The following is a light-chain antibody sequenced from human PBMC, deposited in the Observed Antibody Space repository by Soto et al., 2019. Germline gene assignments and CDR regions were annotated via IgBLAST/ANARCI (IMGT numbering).Light chain of an antibody. CDR2: EVS. J-gene: IGLJ1*01. V-gene: IGLV2-8*01. CDR1: SSDVGGYNY. CDR3: SSYAGSNNPYV. Sequence: QSALTQPPSASGSPGQSVTISCTRTSSDVGGYNYVSWYQQHPGKVPKVMIYEVSKRPSGVPDRFSGSKSGNTASLTVSGLQAEDEADYYCSSYAGSNNPYVFGTGTKLTVL.